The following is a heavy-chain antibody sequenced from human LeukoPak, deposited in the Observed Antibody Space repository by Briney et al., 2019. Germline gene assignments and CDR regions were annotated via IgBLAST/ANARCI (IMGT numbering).Heavy chain of an antibody. V-gene: IGHV3-23*01. CDR3: AKDLMVIIVSGVCDI. CDR1: GFTFSSYS. J-gene: IGHJ3*02. Sequence: GGSLRLSCAASGFTFSSYSMNGVRQAPGKGLEWVSAISSSGGNTYYADSVKGRFTISRDNSKNTFYLQMNSLRAEDTAVYYCAKDLMVIIVSGVCDIWGQGAMVTVSS. CDR2: ISSSGGNT. D-gene: IGHD3-3*01.